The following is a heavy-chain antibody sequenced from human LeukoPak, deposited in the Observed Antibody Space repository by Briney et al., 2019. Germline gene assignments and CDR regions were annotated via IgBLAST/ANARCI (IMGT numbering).Heavy chain of an antibody. J-gene: IGHJ3*02. CDR3: ARAVLLGAFDI. D-gene: IGHD3-16*01. CDR2: IYYSGST. CDR1: GGSISSGGYC. Sequence: SQTLSLTCTVSGGSISSGGYCWSWIRQHPGKGLEWIGYIYYSGSTYYNPSLKSRVTISVDTSKNQFSLKLSSVTTADTAVYHCARAVLLGAFDIWGQGTMVTVSS. V-gene: IGHV4-31*03.